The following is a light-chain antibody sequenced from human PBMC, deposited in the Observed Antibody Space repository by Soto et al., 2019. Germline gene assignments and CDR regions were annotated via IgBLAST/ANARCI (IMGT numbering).Light chain of an antibody. CDR3: SSYAGGSYV. CDR1: SSDVGGYNY. Sequence: HSVLTQPPSASGSPGQSVTISCTGTSSDVGGYNYGSWYQQHPGKAPKLMTYEVSKRPSGVPDRFSGSKSGNTASLTVSGLQAEDDADYYCSSYAGGSYVVGTGTKVTVL. V-gene: IGLV2-8*01. J-gene: IGLJ1*01. CDR2: EVS.